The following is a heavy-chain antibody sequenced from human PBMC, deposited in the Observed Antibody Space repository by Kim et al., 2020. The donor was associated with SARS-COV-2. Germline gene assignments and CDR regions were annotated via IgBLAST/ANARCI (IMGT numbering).Heavy chain of an antibody. CDR2: IDPEDGER. D-gene: IGHD1-1*01. V-gene: IGHV1-24*01. CDR3: ATDLGTPDHYYYGMEV. J-gene: IGHJ6*02. CDR1: GYTLSELS. Sequence: ASLKVSCKVSGYTLSELSMHWVRQAPGKGLEWMGGIDPEDGERIYAQKLKGRVTMTEDTSTDTAYMELSSLRSEDTAVYYCATDLGTPDHYYYGMEVWGQGTTVTVSS.